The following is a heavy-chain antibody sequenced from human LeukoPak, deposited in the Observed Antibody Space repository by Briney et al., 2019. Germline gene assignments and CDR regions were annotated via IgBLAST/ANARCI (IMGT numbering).Heavy chain of an antibody. CDR1: GFTFSSYW. V-gene: IGHV3-74*01. D-gene: IGHD4-11*01. J-gene: IGHJ6*02. Sequence: GGSLRLSCAASGFTFSSYWMHWVCQAPGKGLVWVSRINSDGSSTSYADSVKGRFTISRDNAKDTLYLQMNSLRAEDTALYYCASLGYSKGYYYGMDVWGQGTTVTVSS. CDR2: INSDGSST. CDR3: ASLGYSKGYYYGMDV.